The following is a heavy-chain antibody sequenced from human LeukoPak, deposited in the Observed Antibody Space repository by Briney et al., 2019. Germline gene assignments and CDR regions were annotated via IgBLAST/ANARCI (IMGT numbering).Heavy chain of an antibody. CDR2: IWSDGYKK. Sequence: HPGRSLRLSCAASGFTFSSYGMHWIRQAPGKGLEWVAVIWSDGYKKYYAESVKGRFTVSRDTSKNTLYLQVDSLRAEDTAVYYCARDDDTSGHYSYFQHWGQGTLVTVSS. J-gene: IGHJ1*01. V-gene: IGHV3-33*01. CDR3: ARDDDTSGHYSYFQH. D-gene: IGHD3-22*01. CDR1: GFTFSSYG.